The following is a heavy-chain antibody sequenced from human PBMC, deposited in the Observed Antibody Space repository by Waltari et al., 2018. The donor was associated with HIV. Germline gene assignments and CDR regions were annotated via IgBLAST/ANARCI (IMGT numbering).Heavy chain of an antibody. Sequence: EVQLVESGGGLVQPGGSLRLSCAASGFTFSSYWRTWLRQAPGKGLEWVANIKQDGSEKYYADSVKGRFTISRDNAKNSLYLQMNSLRAEDTAVYYCASLYCSGGSCYDYWGQGTLVTVSS. CDR3: ASLYCSGGSCYDY. J-gene: IGHJ4*02. CDR1: GFTFSSYW. D-gene: IGHD2-15*01. V-gene: IGHV3-7*01. CDR2: IKQDGSEK.